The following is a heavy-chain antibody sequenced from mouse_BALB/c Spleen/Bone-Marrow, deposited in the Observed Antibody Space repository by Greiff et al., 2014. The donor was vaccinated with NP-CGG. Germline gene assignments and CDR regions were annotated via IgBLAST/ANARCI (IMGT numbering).Heavy chain of an antibody. J-gene: IGHJ4*01. Sequence: EVQRVESGGGLVKPGGSLKLSCAASGFTFSYYYMYWVRQTPEKRLEWVATISDGGSYTYYPDSVKGRFTISRDNAKNNLYLQMSSLKSEDTAMYYCARDRRITTATYAMDYWGQGTSVTVSS. CDR1: GFTFSYYY. CDR2: ISDGGSYT. V-gene: IGHV5-4*02. CDR3: ARDRRITTATYAMDY. D-gene: IGHD1-2*01.